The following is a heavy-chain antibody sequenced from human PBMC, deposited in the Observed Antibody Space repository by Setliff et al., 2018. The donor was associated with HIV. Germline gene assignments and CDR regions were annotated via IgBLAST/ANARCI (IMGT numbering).Heavy chain of an antibody. CDR3: VRDPIEGSPDYFDY. D-gene: IGHD1-26*01. V-gene: IGHV3-7*03. CDR1: GFTFSSAW. CDR2: ISPDGSAT. Sequence: GGSLRLSCAASGFTFSSAWMGWVRQAPAKGLEWVANISPDGSATYYVDSVKGRFTISRDNSKNTVFVQMNSLRADDTATYYCVRDPIEGSPDYFDYWGQGALVTVSS. J-gene: IGHJ4*02.